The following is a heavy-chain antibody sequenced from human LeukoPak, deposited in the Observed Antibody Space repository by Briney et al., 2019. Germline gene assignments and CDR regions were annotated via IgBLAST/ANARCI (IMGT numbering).Heavy chain of an antibody. D-gene: IGHD1-1*01. CDR2: ISGSGGST. CDR3: AKSRYNWNAVPYFDY. J-gene: IGHJ4*02. V-gene: IGHV3-23*01. CDR1: GFTFSSYA. Sequence: QSGGSLRLSCAASGFTFSSYAMSWVRQAPGKGLEWVSAISGSGGSTYYADSVKGRFTISRDNSKNTLYLQINSLRAEDTAVYYCAKSRYNWNAVPYFDYWGQGTLVTVSS.